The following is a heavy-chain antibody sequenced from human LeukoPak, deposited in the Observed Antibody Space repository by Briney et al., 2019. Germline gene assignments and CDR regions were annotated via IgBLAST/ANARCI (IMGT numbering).Heavy chain of an antibody. CDR3: ERDTWYSNSWLHAFAI. CDR2: INSNSKTI. CDR1: GFTFSDYA. D-gene: IGHD6-13*01. J-gene: IGHJ3*02. Sequence: GGSLRLSCAASGFTFSDYAMNWVRQAPGKGLEWVSFINSNSKTIYYADSVKGRFTISRDNAKNSLYLQMNSLRAEDTGVYYCERDTWYSNSWLHAFAIWGQGTVVTVSS. V-gene: IGHV3-48*01.